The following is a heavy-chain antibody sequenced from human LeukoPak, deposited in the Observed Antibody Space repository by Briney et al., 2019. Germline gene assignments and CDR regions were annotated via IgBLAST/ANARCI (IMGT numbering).Heavy chain of an antibody. D-gene: IGHD3-16*02. CDR1: GGSISSSSYY. CDR3: AREEYYDYVWGSYLSPDPYFDY. J-gene: IGHJ4*02. Sequence: PSETLSLTCTVSGGSISSSSYYWGWIRQPPGKGLEWIGSIYYSGSTYYNPSLKSRVTISVDTSKNQFSLKLSSVTAADTAVYYCAREEYYDYVWGSYLSPDPYFDYWGQGTLVTVSS. CDR2: IYYSGST. V-gene: IGHV4-39*07.